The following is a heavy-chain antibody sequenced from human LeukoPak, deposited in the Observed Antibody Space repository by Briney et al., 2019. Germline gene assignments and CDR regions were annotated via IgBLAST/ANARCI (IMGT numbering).Heavy chain of an antibody. CDR3: ARGFGYYGSGSASGGDAFDI. V-gene: IGHV1-2*02. D-gene: IGHD3-10*01. CDR2: INPNSGGT. Sequence: ASVRVSCKASGYTFTGYYMHWVRQAPGQGLEWMGWINPNSGGTNYAQKFQGRVTMTRDTSISTAYMELSRLRSDDTAVYYCARGFGYYGSGSASGGDAFDIWGQGTMVTVSS. J-gene: IGHJ3*02. CDR1: GYTFTGYY.